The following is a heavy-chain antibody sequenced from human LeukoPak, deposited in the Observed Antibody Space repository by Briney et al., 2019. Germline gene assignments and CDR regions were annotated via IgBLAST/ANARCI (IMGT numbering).Heavy chain of an antibody. CDR1: GFTFSSYS. CDR3: ARLTFGGVIGFDY. CDR2: ISSSGSHM. J-gene: IGHJ4*02. D-gene: IGHD3-16*02. V-gene: IGHV3-21*01. Sequence: PGGSLRLSCAASGFTFSSYSMNWVRQAPGKGLEWVSSISSSGSHMYYADSVKGRFTITRDNAKNSLYLQMNSLRAEDTAVCYCARLTFGGVIGFDYWGQGTLVTVSS.